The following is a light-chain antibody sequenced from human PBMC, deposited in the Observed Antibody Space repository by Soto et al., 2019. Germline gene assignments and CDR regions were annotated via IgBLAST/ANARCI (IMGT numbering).Light chain of an antibody. CDR1: QSVSSNY. CDR2: AAS. Sequence: EIVLTQSPGTLYLSPGERATLSCRASQSVSSNYLAWYQQKRGQAPRLLIYAASARATGIPDRFSGSGSGTDFTLTNSRLEPEDFAVYFCQLYGSSPPRYTFAQGTKLEIK. CDR3: QLYGSSPPRYT. J-gene: IGKJ2*01. V-gene: IGKV3-20*01.